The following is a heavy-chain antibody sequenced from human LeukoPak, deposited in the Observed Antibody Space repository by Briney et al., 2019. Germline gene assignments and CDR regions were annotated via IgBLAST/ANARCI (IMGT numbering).Heavy chain of an antibody. Sequence: PSETLSLTCAVSGYSISSGYYWGWIRQPPGKGLEWIGSIYHSGSTYYNPSLKSRVTISVDTSKNQFSLKLSSVTAADTAVYYCARHLRSGWFDYWGQGTLVTVSS. CDR1: GYSISSGYY. J-gene: IGHJ4*02. CDR2: IYHSGST. V-gene: IGHV4-38-2*01. D-gene: IGHD6-19*01. CDR3: ARHLRSGWFDY.